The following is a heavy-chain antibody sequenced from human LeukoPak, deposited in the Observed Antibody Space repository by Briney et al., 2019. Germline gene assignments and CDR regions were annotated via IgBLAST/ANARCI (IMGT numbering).Heavy chain of an antibody. V-gene: IGHV4-30-2*01. CDR1: GGSISSGGYS. J-gene: IGHJ4*02. D-gene: IGHD3-9*01. Sequence: SETLSLTCAVFGGSISSGGYSWSWIRQPPGKGLEWIGYIYHSGSTYYNPSLKSRVTISVDTSKNQFSLKLSSATAADTAVYYCARRAPVTADWYYFDYWGQGTLVTVSS. CDR3: ARRAPVTADWYYFDY. CDR2: IYHSGST.